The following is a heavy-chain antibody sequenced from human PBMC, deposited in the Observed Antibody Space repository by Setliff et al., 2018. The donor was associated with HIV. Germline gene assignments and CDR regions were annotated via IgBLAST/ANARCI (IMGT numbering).Heavy chain of an antibody. Sequence: GSLRLSCAASGFTFGGSAMHWVRQASGNGLEWVGRIRSKGYGSATAYAASVKGRFTISRDDSKNTAYLQMDSLKTEDTAVYYCTRHSTDPWSLLDYWGQGTLVTVSS. CDR3: TRHSTDPWSLLDY. J-gene: IGHJ4*02. CDR1: GFTFGGSA. V-gene: IGHV3-73*01. CDR2: IRSKGYGSAT. D-gene: IGHD1-1*01.